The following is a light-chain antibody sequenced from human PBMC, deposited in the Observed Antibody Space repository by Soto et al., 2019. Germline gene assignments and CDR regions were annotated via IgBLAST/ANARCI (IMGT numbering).Light chain of an antibody. CDR3: QHLGSSPPVT. CDR1: QATSPKY. V-gene: IGKV3-20*01. CDR2: GAS. J-gene: IGKJ5*01. Sequence: EIEVTHSPGTRSSSPVESATLSFLVSQATSPKYVAWYQQRRGLAPRLLVYGASKRAAGIPDRFRGSGSGSEFSLTISGLEPEDFAVYFCQHLGSSPPVTFGQGTRLAIK.